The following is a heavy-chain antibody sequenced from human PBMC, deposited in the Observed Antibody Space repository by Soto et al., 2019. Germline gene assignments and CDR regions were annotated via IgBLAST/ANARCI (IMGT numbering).Heavy chain of an antibody. D-gene: IGHD1-26*01. J-gene: IGHJ4*02. CDR3: AATYSGSYYAVDY. CDR2: ISDDGSNK. V-gene: IGHV3-30*03. CDR1: GFTFSSYG. Sequence: VQLVESGGGVVQPGTSLRLSCAASGFTFSSYGMHWVRQAPGKGLEWVAVISDDGSNKYYADSVKGRFTISRDNSKTTLWLQMTRLRPEDTAVFYCAATYSGSYYAVDYWGRGTLVTVSS.